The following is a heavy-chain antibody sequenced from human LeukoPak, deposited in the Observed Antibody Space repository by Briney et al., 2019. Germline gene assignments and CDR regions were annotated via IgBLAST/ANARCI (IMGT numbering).Heavy chain of an antibody. D-gene: IGHD3-10*01. Sequence: PGGSLRLSCAASGFTFSSYAMSWVRQAPGKGLEWVSYISSSGSTIYYADSVKGRFTISRDNAKNSLYLQMNSLRAEDTAVYYCARDLRRAYGSGSYLGMDVWGQGTTVTVSS. CDR1: GFTFSSYA. V-gene: IGHV3-48*04. CDR2: ISSSGSTI. J-gene: IGHJ6*02. CDR3: ARDLRRAYGSGSYLGMDV.